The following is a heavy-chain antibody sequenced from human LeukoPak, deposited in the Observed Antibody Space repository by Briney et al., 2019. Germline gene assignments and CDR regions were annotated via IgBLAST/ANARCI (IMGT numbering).Heavy chain of an antibody. CDR1: GYTFTSYG. CDR2: ISAYNGNT. V-gene: IGHV1-18*01. Sequence: ASVKVSCKASGYTFTSYGISWVRQAPGQGLEWMGWISAYNGNTNYAQKLQGRVTMTTHTSTSTAYMELRSLRSDDTAVYYCARDRVRYCSSTSCPSFDFDYWGQGTLVTVSS. CDR3: ARDRVRYCSSTSCPSFDFDY. J-gene: IGHJ4*02. D-gene: IGHD2-2*01.